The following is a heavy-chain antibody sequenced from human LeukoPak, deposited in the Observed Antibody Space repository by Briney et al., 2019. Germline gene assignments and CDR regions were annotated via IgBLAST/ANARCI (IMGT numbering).Heavy chain of an antibody. CDR3: AKTKVAAAGPYYYYYGMDV. D-gene: IGHD6-13*01. CDR2: ISWNSGSI. J-gene: IGHJ6*02. Sequence: GGSLRLSCAASGFTFDDYAMHWVRQAPGKGLEWVSGISWNSGSIGYADSVKGRFTISRDNAKNSLYLQMNSLRAEDTALYYCAKTKVAAAGPYYYYYGMDVWGQGTTVTVSS. CDR1: GFTFDDYA. V-gene: IGHV3-9*01.